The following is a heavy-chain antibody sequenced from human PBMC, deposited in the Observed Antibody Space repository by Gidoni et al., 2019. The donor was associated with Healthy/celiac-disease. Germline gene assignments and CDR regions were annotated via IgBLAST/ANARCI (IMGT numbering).Heavy chain of an antibody. V-gene: IGHV3-66*01. Sequence: EVQLVESGRGLVQPGGSLRLSWAVSGFTVGSTYMSWVRQAPGKGLEWASVSYSGGRTYYADSDKGRFTISRDNSKNTLYLQMNSLRDEDTAVYYCARERVVPAAMGYYYYGMDVWGQGTTVTVSS. CDR3: ARERVVPAAMGYYYYGMDV. D-gene: IGHD2-2*01. CDR2: SYSGGRT. J-gene: IGHJ6*02. CDR1: GFTVGSTY.